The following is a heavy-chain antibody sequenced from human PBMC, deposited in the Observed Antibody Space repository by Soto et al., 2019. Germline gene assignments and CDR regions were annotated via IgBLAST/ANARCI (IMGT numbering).Heavy chain of an antibody. J-gene: IGHJ4*02. D-gene: IGHD3-22*01. CDR2: IDPSDSYT. V-gene: IGHV5-10-1*01. Sequence: PVEFLKICCKGSVYSVTSYWISWVRQMPGKGLEWMGRIDPSDSYTNYSPSFRGHVTISATKSITTVFLQWSSLRASDTAMYYCARQIYDSDTGPNFQYYFDSWGQGTPVTVSS. CDR1: VYSVTSYW. CDR3: ARQIYDSDTGPNFQYYFDS.